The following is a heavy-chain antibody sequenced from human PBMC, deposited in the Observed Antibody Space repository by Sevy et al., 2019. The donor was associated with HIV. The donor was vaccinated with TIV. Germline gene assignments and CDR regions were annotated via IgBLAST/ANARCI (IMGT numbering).Heavy chain of an antibody. J-gene: IGHJ3*02. V-gene: IGHV4-59*01. CDR3: ARGVYYYGSGRYPHDAFDI. D-gene: IGHD3-10*01. Sequence: SETLSLTCTVSGGSISSYYWSWIRQPPGKGLEWIGYIYYSGSTNYNPSLKSRVTISVDTSKNQFSLKLSSVTAADTAVYYCARGVYYYGSGRYPHDAFDIWGQGTMVTV. CDR2: IYYSGST. CDR1: GGSISSYY.